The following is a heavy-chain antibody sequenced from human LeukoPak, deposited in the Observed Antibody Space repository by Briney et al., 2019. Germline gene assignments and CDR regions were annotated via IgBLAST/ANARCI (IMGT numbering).Heavy chain of an antibody. J-gene: IGHJ6*02. V-gene: IGHV7-4-1*02. CDR1: VYAFTNYP. CDR3: ARRLIRYYDRSGYYCPTAYYYYGMDV. D-gene: IGHD3-22*01. CDR2: INTNTGNP. Sequence: GSVKVSCMASVYAFTNYPMNWVRQAAGQGLAWVGWINTNTGNPTNVQGFTGGFVFSLDTSVSTAYLHISSLKAEDTAVYYCARRLIRYYDRSGYYCPTAYYYYGMDVWGQGTTVTVSS.